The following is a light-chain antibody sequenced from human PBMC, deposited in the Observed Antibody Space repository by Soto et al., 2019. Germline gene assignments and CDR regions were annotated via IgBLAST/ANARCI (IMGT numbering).Light chain of an antibody. Sequence: EMLMTLSPGALSVSQGEGVRLSCWASQSVTNTLAWYQQRPGHPPMLLLHDASTRATGVPATFSGSGSGTDFTLTISRLEPEDIAVYYCPQYDNSVWTFGQEPKEYIK. J-gene: IGKJ1*01. CDR2: DAS. V-gene: IGKV3-15*01. CDR3: PQYDNSVWT. CDR1: QSVTNT.